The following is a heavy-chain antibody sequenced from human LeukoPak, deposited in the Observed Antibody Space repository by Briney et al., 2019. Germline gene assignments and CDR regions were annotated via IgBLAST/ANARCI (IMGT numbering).Heavy chain of an antibody. J-gene: IGHJ4*02. Sequence: GGSLRLSCAASGFTFSNYAMNWVRQAPGKGLEWVSSISGRSTDIYYADSVKGRFTISRDNAKNSLYLQMNSLRAEDTAVYYCARRDYYDSSGYDYWSQGTLVTVSS. CDR1: GFTFSNYA. D-gene: IGHD3-22*01. V-gene: IGHV3-21*01. CDR3: ARRDYYDSSGYDY. CDR2: ISGRSTDI.